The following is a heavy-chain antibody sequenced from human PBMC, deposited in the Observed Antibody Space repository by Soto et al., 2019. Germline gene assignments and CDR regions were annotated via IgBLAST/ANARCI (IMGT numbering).Heavy chain of an antibody. CDR2: IYWDDDK. Sequence: QITLKESGPTLVKPTQTLTLTCTFSGFSLSTSGVGVGWIRQPPGKALEWLALIYWDDDKRYSPSLKSRRTITKDTSKNQVVLTMTNMDPVDTATYYCAHIRSPTVTTSAEYFQHWGQGTLVTVSS. D-gene: IGHD4-17*01. CDR3: AHIRSPTVTTSAEYFQH. V-gene: IGHV2-5*02. CDR1: GFSLSTSGVG. J-gene: IGHJ1*01.